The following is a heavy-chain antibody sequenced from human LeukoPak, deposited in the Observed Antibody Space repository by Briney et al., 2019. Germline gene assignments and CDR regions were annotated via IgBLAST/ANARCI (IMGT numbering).Heavy chain of an antibody. Sequence: ASVKVSCKASGYTFTSHYMHWVRQAPGHGLGWMGIIDPSGGTTSYAQKFQGRVTMTRDTSTSTVYMELSSLRSEDTAVYYCARGLVVATSELDYWGQGTLVTVSS. J-gene: IGHJ4*02. CDR1: GYTFTSHY. CDR2: IDPSGGTT. CDR3: ARGLVVATSELDY. V-gene: IGHV1-46*01. D-gene: IGHD1-26*01.